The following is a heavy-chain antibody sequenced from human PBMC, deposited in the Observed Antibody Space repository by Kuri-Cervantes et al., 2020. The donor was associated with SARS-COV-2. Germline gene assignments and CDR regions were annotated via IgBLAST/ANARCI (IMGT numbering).Heavy chain of an antibody. CDR1: GFTSSSYA. V-gene: IGHV3-23*01. CDR2: ISGSGGST. D-gene: IGHD3-22*01. Sequence: GESLKISCAASGFTSSSYAMSWVRQAPGKGLEWVSAISGSGGSTYYADSVKGRFTISRDDSKNTLYLQMNSLRAEDTAVYYCAKDFGTYYDSSGYLKYWGQGTLVTVSS. J-gene: IGHJ1*01. CDR3: AKDFGTYYDSSGYLKY.